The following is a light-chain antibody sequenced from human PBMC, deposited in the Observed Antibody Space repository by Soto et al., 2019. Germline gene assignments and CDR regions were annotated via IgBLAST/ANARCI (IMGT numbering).Light chain of an antibody. J-gene: IGKJ2*01. CDR2: DAS. V-gene: IGKV3-11*01. CDR3: QQRTNWPPWYT. Sequence: EIVLTQSPATLSLSPGERATLSCRASQSVYIYLAWYQQKPGQAPRLLIYDASKRATGIPARFSGSGSGTDFTFTISSLEPEDFALYYCQQRTNWPPWYTFGQGTKLEIK. CDR1: QSVYIY.